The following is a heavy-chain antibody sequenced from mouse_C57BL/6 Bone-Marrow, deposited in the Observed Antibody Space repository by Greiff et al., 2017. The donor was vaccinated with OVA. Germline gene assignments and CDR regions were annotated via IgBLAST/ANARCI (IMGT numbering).Heavy chain of an antibody. Sequence: QVQLKESGAELARPGASVKLSCKASGYTFTSYGISWVKQRTGQGLEWIGEIYPRSGNTYYNEKFKGKATLTADKSSSTAYMELRSLTSEDSAVYFCARGTTVGPAWFAYWGQGTLVTVSA. CDR1: GYTFTSYG. D-gene: IGHD1-1*01. J-gene: IGHJ3*01. CDR2: IYPRSGNT. V-gene: IGHV1-81*01. CDR3: ARGTTVGPAWFAY.